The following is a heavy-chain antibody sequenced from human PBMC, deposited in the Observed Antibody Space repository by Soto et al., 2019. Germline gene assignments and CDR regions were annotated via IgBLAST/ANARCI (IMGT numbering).Heavy chain of an antibody. J-gene: IGHJ4*02. CDR2: IKGDETST. V-gene: IGHV3-74*01. CDR3: ARGVSGYYGFDY. CDR1: GFTFSNYW. D-gene: IGHD5-12*01. Sequence: EVQLVESGGGPAQFGGSLRLSCAASGFTFSNYWMHWVRQVPGKGLVWVSRIKGDETSTGYADSVKGRFTIFRDNVKNTQFLQMNSVRAEDTAVYYWARGVSGYYGFDYWGQGTLVTVSS.